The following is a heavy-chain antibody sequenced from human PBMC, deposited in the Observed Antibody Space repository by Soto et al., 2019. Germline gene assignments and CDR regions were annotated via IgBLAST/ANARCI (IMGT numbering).Heavy chain of an antibody. CDR1: GGSISGYY. Sequence: QVQLQESGPGLVKPSETLSLTCTVSGGSISGYYWSWIRQPPGKGLEWIGYMYNTGSTVYNPSFKGWVPMSVDTSKNQFSLKLNSVTAAYTAVYYCARDLWGYCGTDCYPLDVWGQGTTVTVSS. J-gene: IGHJ6*02. V-gene: IGHV4-59*01. CDR3: ARDLWGYCGTDCYPLDV. D-gene: IGHD2-21*02. CDR2: MYNTGST.